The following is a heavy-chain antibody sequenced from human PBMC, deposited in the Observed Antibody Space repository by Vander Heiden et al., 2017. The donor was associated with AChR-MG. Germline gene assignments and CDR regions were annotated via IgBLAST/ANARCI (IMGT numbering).Heavy chain of an antibody. Sequence: QVQLQQSGPGLVKPSQTLSLTCAISGDSVSSNSAAWNWIRQSPSRGLEWLGRTYYRSKWYNDYAVSVKSRITINPDTSKNQFSLQLNSVTPEDTAVYYCARDRHYYDSSGYFRLEYYYYYMDVWGKGTTVTVSS. CDR2: TYYRSKWYN. V-gene: IGHV6-1*01. J-gene: IGHJ6*03. CDR1: GDSVSSNSAA. D-gene: IGHD3-22*01. CDR3: ARDRHYYDSSGYFRLEYYYYYMDV.